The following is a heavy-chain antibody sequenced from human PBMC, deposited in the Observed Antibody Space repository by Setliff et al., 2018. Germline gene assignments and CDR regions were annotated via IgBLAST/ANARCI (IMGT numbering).Heavy chain of an antibody. CDR1: GYTFSTYG. J-gene: IGHJ6*03. D-gene: IGHD1-26*01. Sequence: ASVKVSCKDSGYTFSTYGISWVRQAPGQGLEWMGWISAYNGNTNYAQRFQGRVTMTTDTSTSTAYMELRSLRSDDTAVYYCARVKVIVGATPRTYYMDVWGKGTTVTVS. CDR2: ISAYNGNT. V-gene: IGHV1-18*01. CDR3: ARVKVIVGATPRTYYMDV.